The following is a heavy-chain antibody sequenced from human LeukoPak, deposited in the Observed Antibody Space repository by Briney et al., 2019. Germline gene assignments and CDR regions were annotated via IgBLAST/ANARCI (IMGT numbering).Heavy chain of an antibody. CDR2: IYPGDSDT. CDR1: GYSFTSYW. CDR3: ARHISSHEGAFDI. J-gene: IGHJ3*02. V-gene: IGHV5-51*01. D-gene: IGHD2-2*01. Sequence: GESLKISCKGSGYSFTSYWISWVRQMPGKGLEWMGIIYPGDSDTRYSPSFQGQVTISADKSISTAYLQWSSLKASDTAMYYCARHISSHEGAFDIWGQGTMVTVSS.